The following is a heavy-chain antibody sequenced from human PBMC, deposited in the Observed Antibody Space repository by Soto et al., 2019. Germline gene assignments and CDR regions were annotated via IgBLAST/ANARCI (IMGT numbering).Heavy chain of an antibody. Sequence: GASVKVSCKASGYSFTNYGLSWLRQAPVQGLEWMGWINASNGNTVYAQKLQGRVTMTRDTSTSTVYMELSSLRSEDTAVYYCARALEYGGNSDNDAFDIWGQGTMVTVSS. V-gene: IGHV1-18*01. CDR1: GYSFTNYG. CDR2: INASNGNT. D-gene: IGHD2-21*02. CDR3: ARALEYGGNSDNDAFDI. J-gene: IGHJ3*02.